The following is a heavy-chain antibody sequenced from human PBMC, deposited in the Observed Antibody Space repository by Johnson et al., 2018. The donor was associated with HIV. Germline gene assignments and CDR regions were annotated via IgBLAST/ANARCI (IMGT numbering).Heavy chain of an antibody. CDR3: ARGAPEDIVVVPAAFDI. V-gene: IGHV3-20*04. CDR2: INWNSGSI. CDR1: GFTFDDYG. D-gene: IGHD2-2*01. Sequence: VQLVESGGGVVRPGGSLRVSCAASGFTFDDYGMSWVRQAPGKGLEWVSGINWNSGSIGYADSVKGRFTISRDNAKNSLYLQMNSLRAEDTALYYCARGAPEDIVVVPAAFDIWGQGTMVTVSS. J-gene: IGHJ3*02.